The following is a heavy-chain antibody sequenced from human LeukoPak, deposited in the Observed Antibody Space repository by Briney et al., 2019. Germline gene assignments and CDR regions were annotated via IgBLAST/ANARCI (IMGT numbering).Heavy chain of an antibody. CDR1: GGSISSYY. CDR2: IYYSGST. V-gene: IGHV4-59*08. J-gene: IGHJ4*01. CDR3: ARGKAFDY. Sequence: ASETLSLTCSVSGGSISSYYWSWIRQPPGKGLEWIGYIYYSGSTNYNPSLKSPVTISVDTSKNQFSLKLSPVTAADTAVYYCARGKAFDYWGHGTLVTASS.